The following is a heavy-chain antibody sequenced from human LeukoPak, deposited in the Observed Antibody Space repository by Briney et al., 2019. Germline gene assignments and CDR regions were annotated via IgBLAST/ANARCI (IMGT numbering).Heavy chain of an antibody. CDR3: ARDDSSGYYYVDY. V-gene: IGHV3-48*03. CDR2: ISSSGTTI. D-gene: IGHD3-22*01. Sequence: PGGSLRLSCAASGFTFTTYEMNWVRQAPGKGLEWVSYISSSGTTIYYADSVKGRFTISRDNAKNSLYLQMNSLRAEDTAVYYCARDDSSGYYYVDYWGQGTLLTVSS. J-gene: IGHJ4*02. CDR1: GFTFTTYE.